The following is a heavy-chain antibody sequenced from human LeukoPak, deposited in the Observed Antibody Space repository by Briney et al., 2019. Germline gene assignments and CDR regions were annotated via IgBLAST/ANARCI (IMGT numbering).Heavy chain of an antibody. V-gene: IGHV3-30*01. CDR2: ISYDGSNK. J-gene: IGHJ4*02. D-gene: IGHD6-19*01. Sequence: GGSLRLSCAASGFTFSSYAMHWVRQAPGKGLEWVAVISYDGSNKYYADSVKGRLTISRDNSKNTLYLQMNSLRAEDTAVYYCARPGGQWLVSSFLDYWGQGTLVTVSS. CDR1: GFTFSSYA. CDR3: ARPGGQWLVSSFLDY.